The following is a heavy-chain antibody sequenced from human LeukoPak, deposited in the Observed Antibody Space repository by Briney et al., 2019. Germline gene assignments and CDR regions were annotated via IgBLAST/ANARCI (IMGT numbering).Heavy chain of an antibody. J-gene: IGHJ4*02. D-gene: IGHD5-18*01. V-gene: IGHV3-48*02. Sequence: GGSLRLSCAASGFTFSTYSMNWVRQAPGKGLEWVSFISTGSSTIYSADSVKGRFTISRDNAKNSLYLQMNSLRDEDTAVYYCARVAEIQLWLRSAFDYWGQGTLVTVSS. CDR1: GFTFSTYS. CDR2: ISTGSSTI. CDR3: ARVAEIQLWLRSAFDY.